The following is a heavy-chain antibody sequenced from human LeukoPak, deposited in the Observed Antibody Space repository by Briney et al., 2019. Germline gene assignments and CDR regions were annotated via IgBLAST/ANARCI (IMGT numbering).Heavy chain of an antibody. V-gene: IGHV4-59*01. J-gene: IGHJ6*03. CDR3: AREGAAAGIGSSYYYYYMDV. Sequence: SETLSLTCSVSGGSISSYYWSWIRQPPGKGLEWIGYIYYSGSTNYNPSLKSRVTISVDTSKNQFSLKLSSVTAADTAVYYWAREGAAAGIGSSYYYYYMDVWGKGTTVTVSS. CDR1: GGSISSYY. D-gene: IGHD6-13*01. CDR2: IYYSGST.